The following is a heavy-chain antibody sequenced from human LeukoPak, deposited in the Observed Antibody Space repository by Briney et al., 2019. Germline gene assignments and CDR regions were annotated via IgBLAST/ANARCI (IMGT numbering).Heavy chain of an antibody. V-gene: IGHV1-18*01. CDR2: ISAYNGNT. Sequence: GASVKVSCKASGYTFTSYGISWVRQAPGQGLEWMGWISAYNGNTNYGQKLQGRVTMTTDTSTSTAYMELRSLRSDDTAVYYCASLANYGPYWYFDLWGRGTLVTVSS. D-gene: IGHD4-17*01. CDR1: GYTFTSYG. J-gene: IGHJ2*01. CDR3: ASLANYGPYWYFDL.